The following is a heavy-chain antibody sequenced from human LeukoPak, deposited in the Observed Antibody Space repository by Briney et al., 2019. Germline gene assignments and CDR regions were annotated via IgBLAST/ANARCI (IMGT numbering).Heavy chain of an antibody. V-gene: IGHV4-34*01. CDR1: GGPFSGYY. CDR2: INHSGST. D-gene: IGHD3-10*01. J-gene: IGHJ6*02. CDR3: ARGGPPMVRDYYYYGMDV. Sequence: SETLSLTCAVYGGPFSGYYWSWIRQPPGKGLEWIGEINHSGSTNYNPSLKSRVTISVDTSKNQFSLKLSSVTAADTAVYYCARGGPPMVRDYYYYGMDVWGQGTMVTVSS.